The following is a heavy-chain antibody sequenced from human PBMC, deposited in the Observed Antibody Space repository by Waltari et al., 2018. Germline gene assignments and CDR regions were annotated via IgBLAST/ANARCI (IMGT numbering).Heavy chain of an antibody. J-gene: IGHJ4*02. D-gene: IGHD6-6*01. CDR3: AGVAARRVDY. CDR2: IIPICGTA. CDR1: GGTFSSYA. Sequence: QVQLVQSGAEVKTPGCSVKVSCKAAGGTFSSYAISWVRQAPGQGLEWMGGIIPICGTANYAQKFQGRVTITTDESTSTAYMELSSLRSEDTAVYYCAGVAARRVDYWGQGTLVTVSS. V-gene: IGHV1-69*05.